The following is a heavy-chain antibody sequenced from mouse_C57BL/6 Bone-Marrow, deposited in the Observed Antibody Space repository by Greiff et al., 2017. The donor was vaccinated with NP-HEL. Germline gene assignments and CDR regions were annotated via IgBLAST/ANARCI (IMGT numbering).Heavy chain of an antibody. CDR2: IDPEDGET. Sequence: EVQLQQSGAELVKPGASVKLSCTASGFNIKDYYMHWVKQRTEQGLEWIGRIDPEDGETKYAPKFKGKATITADTSSNTAYMQLSSLTSEDTAVYYCVLYCYGSSSYWDLDVWGTGTTVTVSS. J-gene: IGHJ1*03. CDR3: VLYCYGSSSYWDLDV. CDR1: GFNIKDYY. V-gene: IGHV14-2*01. D-gene: IGHD1-1*01.